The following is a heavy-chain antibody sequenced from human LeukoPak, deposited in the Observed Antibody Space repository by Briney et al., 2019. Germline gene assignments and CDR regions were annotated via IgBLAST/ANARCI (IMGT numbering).Heavy chain of an antibody. CDR2: IYYSGIT. CDR3: ASLSV. J-gene: IGHJ4*02. D-gene: IGHD5/OR15-5a*01. Sequence: PSETLSLTCTVSGASIRSTGYYWGCIRQAPGKGLEWIGNIYYSGITYYNPSLKSRVTISVDTSKNQFSLKLSSVTAADTAVYYCASLSVWGQGTLVTVSS. V-gene: IGHV4-39*07. CDR1: GASIRSTGYY.